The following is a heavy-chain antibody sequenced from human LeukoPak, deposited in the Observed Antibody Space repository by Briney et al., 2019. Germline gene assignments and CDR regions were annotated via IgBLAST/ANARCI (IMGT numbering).Heavy chain of an antibody. J-gene: IGHJ6*02. V-gene: IGHV3-30-3*01. Sequence: PGRSLRLSCAASGFTFSSYAMHWVRQAPGKGLEWVAVISYDGSNKYYADSVKGRFTISRDNSKNTLYLQKNSLRAEDTAVYYCARDFGRDGYNSHYYGMDVWGQGTTVTVSS. CDR3: ARDFGRDGYNSHYYGMDV. D-gene: IGHD5-24*01. CDR2: ISYDGSNK. CDR1: GFTFSSYA.